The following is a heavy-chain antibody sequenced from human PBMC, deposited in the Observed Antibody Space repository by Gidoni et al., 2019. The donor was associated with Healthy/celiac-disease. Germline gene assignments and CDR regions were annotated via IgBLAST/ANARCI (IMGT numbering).Heavy chain of an antibody. V-gene: IGHV3-30-3*01. Sequence: QVQLVESGGGVVQPGRSLRLSCAASGFTFSSYAMHWVRQAPGKGLEWVAVISYDGSNKYYADSVKGRFTISRDNSKNTLYLQMNSLRAEDTAVYYCARDTLYDFWSGYYTYYYYMDVWGKGTTVTVSS. J-gene: IGHJ6*03. CDR2: ISYDGSNK. CDR3: ARDTLYDFWSGYYTYYYYMDV. D-gene: IGHD3-3*01. CDR1: GFTFSSYA.